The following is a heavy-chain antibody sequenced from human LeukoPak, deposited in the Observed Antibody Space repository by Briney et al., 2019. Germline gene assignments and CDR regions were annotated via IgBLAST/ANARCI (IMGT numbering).Heavy chain of an antibody. D-gene: IGHD1-26*01. J-gene: IGHJ3*02. V-gene: IGHV3-30*02. CDR3: ARVESYSGSSFEFVDAFDI. Sequence: GGSLRLSCAASGFTFSSYGMHWVRQAPGKGLEWVAFIRYDGSNKYYADSVKGRFTISRDNSKNTLYLQMNSLRAEDTAVYYCARVESYSGSSFEFVDAFDIWGQGTMVTVSS. CDR2: IRYDGSNK. CDR1: GFTFSSYG.